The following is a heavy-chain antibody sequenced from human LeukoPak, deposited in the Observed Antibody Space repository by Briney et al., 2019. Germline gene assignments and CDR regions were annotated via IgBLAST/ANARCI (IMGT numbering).Heavy chain of an antibody. CDR2: ISSSSNNI. Sequence: GGSLRLSCAGSGFIFSDYYMSWIRQAPGKGLEWVSYISSSSNNIYYADSVKGRFTISRDNAKNSLYLQTNSLRAEDTAVYYCARSQWNPGKTTQTTWGQGTLVTVSS. D-gene: IGHD1-1*01. J-gene: IGHJ5*02. CDR3: ARSQWNPGKTTQTT. CDR1: GFIFSDYY. V-gene: IGHV3-11*01.